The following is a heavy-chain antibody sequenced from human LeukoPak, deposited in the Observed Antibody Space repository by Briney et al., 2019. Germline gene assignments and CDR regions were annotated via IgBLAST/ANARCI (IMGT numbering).Heavy chain of an antibody. CDR2: INPNRGGT. Sequence: GASVKVSCKASGYTFTGYFMHWVRQAPGQGLKWMGWINPNRGGTNYAQKFQGRVTMTRDTSISTAYMELSRLRSDDTAVYYCAILTAVPGTSYYGMDVWGQGTTVTVSS. CDR1: GYTFTGYF. V-gene: IGHV1-2*02. J-gene: IGHJ6*02. CDR3: AILTAVPGTSYYGMDV. D-gene: IGHD6-19*01.